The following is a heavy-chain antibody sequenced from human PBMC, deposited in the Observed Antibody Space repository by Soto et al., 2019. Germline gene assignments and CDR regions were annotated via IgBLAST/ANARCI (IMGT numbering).Heavy chain of an antibody. CDR1: GYNFVSYG. CDR3: ARDQYYFDSSGYYDF. CDR2: ISPYNGNT. Sequence: QIQLVQSGAEVKKPGASVRVSCETSGYNFVSYGISWVRQAPGQGLEWMGWISPYNGNTNYAEKFKDRVTLTTDTSTDTAFLDLRSLTSDDTDVYFCARDQYYFDSSGYYDFWGQGTLVTVSS. D-gene: IGHD3-22*01. V-gene: IGHV1-18*04. J-gene: IGHJ4*02.